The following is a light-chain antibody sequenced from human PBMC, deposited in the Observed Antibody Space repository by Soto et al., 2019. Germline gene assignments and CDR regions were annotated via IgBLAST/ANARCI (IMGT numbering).Light chain of an antibody. V-gene: IGKV3-20*01. J-gene: IGKJ2*01. CDR1: QTISSSY. CDR2: AAL. CDR3: QQYGNSPTYT. Sequence: EIVLTQSPGILSLSPGDRATLSCKASQTISSSYLAWYQQKPGQAPRLLVYAALYRATGIPDTFSGSASGTDFTLTISRLEPEDFAVYYCQQYGNSPTYTFGQGTNLEIK.